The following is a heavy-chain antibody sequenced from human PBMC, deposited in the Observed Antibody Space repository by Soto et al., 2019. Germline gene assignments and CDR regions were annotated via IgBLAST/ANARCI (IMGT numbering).Heavy chain of an antibody. V-gene: IGHV2-5*02. CDR2: IYWDDDK. CDR3: AHRATTVTWWFDP. Sequence: QITLKESGPPLVKPTQTLTLTCTFPGFSLTSSGVGVVWIRQPPGKALEWLALIYWDDDKRYSPSLKSRLTIPKDTSKNEVGLTMPNKDPADTATYFCAHRATTVTWWFDPWGQGTLVTVSS. D-gene: IGHD4-17*01. CDR1: GFSLTSSGVG. J-gene: IGHJ5*02.